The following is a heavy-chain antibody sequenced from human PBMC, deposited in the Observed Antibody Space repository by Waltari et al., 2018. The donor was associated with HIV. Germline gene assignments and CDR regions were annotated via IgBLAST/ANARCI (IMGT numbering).Heavy chain of an antibody. CDR2: LSRSDLET. CDR3: VRVAATASAPFDL. D-gene: IGHD3-3*01. V-gene: IGHV3-23*01. Sequence: EVQLSESGGGLVQPGESLRLSCVGSDFTMTTYDMAWVRQTPGRGLHWISSLSRSDLETYYADSVKGRFSVSRDDAENTLHLHMDRLTVDDTALYYCVRVAATASAPFDLWGQGTLVTVSS. J-gene: IGHJ4*02. CDR1: DFTMTTYD.